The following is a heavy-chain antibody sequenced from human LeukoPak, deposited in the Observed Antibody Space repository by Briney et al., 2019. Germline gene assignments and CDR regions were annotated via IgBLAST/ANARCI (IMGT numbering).Heavy chain of an antibody. Sequence: GGSLRLSCAASGFTFSSYAMSWVRQAPGKGLEWVSAISGSGGSTYYADSVKGRFTISRDNSKNTLYLQMNSLRAEDTAVYYFATPPHNDYVWGSYRREIDYWGQGTLVTVSS. CDR2: ISGSGGST. CDR3: ATPPHNDYVWGSYRREIDY. CDR1: GFTFSSYA. D-gene: IGHD3-16*02. J-gene: IGHJ4*02. V-gene: IGHV3-23*01.